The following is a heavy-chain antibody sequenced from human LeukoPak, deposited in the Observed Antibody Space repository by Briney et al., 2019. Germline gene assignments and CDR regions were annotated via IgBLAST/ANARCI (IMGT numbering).Heavy chain of an antibody. V-gene: IGHV3-53*01. CDR3: AREGPYCTNGKCYRKNWFDP. J-gene: IGHJ5*02. Sequence: GGSLRLSCAASGFTVSSNYMSWVRQAPGKGLEWVSVIYSGGSTYYADSVEGRFTISRDNSKNTLYLQMNSLRAEDTAVYYCAREGPYCTNGKCYRKNWFDPWGQGTLVTVSS. CDR1: GFTVSSNY. CDR2: IYSGGST. D-gene: IGHD2-8*01.